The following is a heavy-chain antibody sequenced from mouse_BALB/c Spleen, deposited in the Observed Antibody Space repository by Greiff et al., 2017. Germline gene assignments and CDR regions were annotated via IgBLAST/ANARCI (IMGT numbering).Heavy chain of an antibody. CDR3: ARYGSRDY. CDR1: GFTFSSYA. CDR2: ISSGGST. J-gene: IGHJ2*01. Sequence: EVQGVESGGGLVKPGGSLKLSCAASGFTFSSYAMSWVRQTPEKRLEWVASISSGGSTYYPDSVKGRFTISRDNARNILYLQMSSLRSEDTAMYYCARYGSRDYWGQGTTLTVSS. V-gene: IGHV5-6-5*01. D-gene: IGHD1-1*01.